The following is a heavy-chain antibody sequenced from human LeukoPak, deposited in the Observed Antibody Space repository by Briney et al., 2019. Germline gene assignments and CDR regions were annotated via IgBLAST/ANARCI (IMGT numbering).Heavy chain of an antibody. J-gene: IGHJ5*02. D-gene: IGHD1-1*01. CDR1: GYFFTSYW. V-gene: IGHV5-51*01. CDR2: IYPGDSDT. Sequence: GESLKISCKGYGYFFTSYWIGWVRQMPGKGLEWMGIIYPGDSDTRYSPSFQGQVTISADKSISTAYLQWSSLKASDTAMYYCARTGKGSQNWFDPWGQGTLVTVSS. CDR3: ARTGKGSQNWFDP.